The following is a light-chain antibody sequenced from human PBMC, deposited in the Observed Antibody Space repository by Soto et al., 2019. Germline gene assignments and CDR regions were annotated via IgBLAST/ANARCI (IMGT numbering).Light chain of an antibody. CDR2: GAS. Sequence: EIVLTQSPATLSLSPGERATLSCRASQSVRSSLAWYQQKPGQAPRIIIFGASGRATGIPDRFSGSGSGTDFTLTISRLEPEDFAVYYCQQYGSLSWTFGQGTKVDI. V-gene: IGKV3-20*01. CDR1: QSVRSS. J-gene: IGKJ1*01. CDR3: QQYGSLSWT.